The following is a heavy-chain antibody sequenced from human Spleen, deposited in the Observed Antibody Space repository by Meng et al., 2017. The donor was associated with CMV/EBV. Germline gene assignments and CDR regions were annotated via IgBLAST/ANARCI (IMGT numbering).Heavy chain of an antibody. CDR2: TSYDGTHK. CDR3: ARAYYYDSSAYYGEFYFDY. J-gene: IGHJ4*02. D-gene: IGHD3-22*01. V-gene: IGHV3-30*04. CDR1: GFTFTYYA. Sequence: GESLKISCEASGFTFTYYAMHWVRQAPGKGLEWVTITSYDGTHKYYADSVKGRFTISRDYARNSVHLQMNSLRAEDTAVYYCARAYYYDSSAYYGEFYFDYWGQGTLVTVSS.